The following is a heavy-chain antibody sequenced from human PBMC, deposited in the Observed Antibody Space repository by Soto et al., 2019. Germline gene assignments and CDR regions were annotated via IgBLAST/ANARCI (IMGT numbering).Heavy chain of an antibody. CDR2: IYYSGTT. CDR1: GGSISSGGYY. J-gene: IGHJ4*02. V-gene: IGHV4-31*03. D-gene: IGHD3-3*01. Sequence: QVQLQESGPGLVKPSQTLSLSCTVSGGSISSGGYYWSWIRQHPGKGLEWIGYIYYSGTTSYNPSLTRRVTISEDTAKNQFSLKLSAVTAAATAVYYCARGSGDLDYWGQGTLVTVSS. CDR3: ARGSGDLDY.